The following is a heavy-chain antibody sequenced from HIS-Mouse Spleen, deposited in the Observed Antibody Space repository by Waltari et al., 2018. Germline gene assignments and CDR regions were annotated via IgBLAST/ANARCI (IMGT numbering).Heavy chain of an antibody. CDR1: GGSISSSSYY. J-gene: IGHJ2*01. CDR3: AREIPYSSSWYDWYFDL. Sequence: QLQLQESGPGLVKPSETLSLTCTVSGGSISSSSYYWGWIRQPPGKGLEGVGGFDYSGHTYYNPAHKRLVTISVDTSKNQFSLKLSSVTAADTAVYYCAREIPYSSSWYDWYFDLWGRGTLVTVSS. D-gene: IGHD6-13*01. V-gene: IGHV4-39*07. CDR2: FDYSGHT.